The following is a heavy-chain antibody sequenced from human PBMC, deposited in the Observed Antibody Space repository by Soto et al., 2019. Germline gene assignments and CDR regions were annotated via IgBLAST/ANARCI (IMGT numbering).Heavy chain of an antibody. D-gene: IGHD6-13*01. Sequence: PSETLSLTCAVSGGSITSYYWSWIRQAPGKGLEWIGYIYHSGSTDYNPSLKSRVTMSLDTSKNQVSLRLTSVTAADTAVYYCAAAPRYWGHGTLVTVSS. CDR1: GGSITSYY. CDR2: IYHSGST. V-gene: IGHV4-59*01. CDR3: AAAPRY. J-gene: IGHJ4*01.